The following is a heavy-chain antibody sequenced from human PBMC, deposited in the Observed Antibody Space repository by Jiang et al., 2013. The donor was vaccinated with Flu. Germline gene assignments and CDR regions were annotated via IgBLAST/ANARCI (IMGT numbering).Heavy chain of an antibody. CDR2: VYWDDDN. Sequence: KPTQTLTLTCAFSGFSLKTPGLGVGWIRQPPGKVLEWLVFVYWDDDNRFNPSLKSRLTVTKDTSGTLVVLTMANMDPVDTATYYCAHRLYGYGNWDTGIFDYWGQGALVTVSS. CDR1: GFSLKTPGLG. J-gene: IGHJ4*02. V-gene: IGHV2-5*02. CDR3: AHRLYGYGNWDTGIFDY. D-gene: IGHD1/OR15-1a*01.